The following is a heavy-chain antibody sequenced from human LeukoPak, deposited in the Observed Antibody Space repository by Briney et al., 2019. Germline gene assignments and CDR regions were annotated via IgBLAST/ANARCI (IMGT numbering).Heavy chain of an antibody. CDR2: IYSGGST. J-gene: IGHJ4*02. CDR3: ASSGWYATYYFDY. Sequence: GGSLRLSCAASGFTVSSNYMSWVRQAPGKGLEWVSVIYSGGSTYYADSVKGRFTISRDNSKNTLYLQMNSLRAEDTAVYYCASSGWYATYYFDYWGQGTLVTVSS. V-gene: IGHV3-53*01. D-gene: IGHD6-19*01. CDR1: GFTVSSNY.